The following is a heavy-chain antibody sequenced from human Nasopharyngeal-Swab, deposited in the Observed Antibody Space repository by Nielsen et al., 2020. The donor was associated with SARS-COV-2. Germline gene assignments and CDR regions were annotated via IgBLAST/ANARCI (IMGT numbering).Heavy chain of an antibody. J-gene: IGHJ5*02. CDR3: ARELGNGFDP. CDR1: GFTFSSYA. Sequence: GESLKISCAASGFTFSSYAMHWARQAPGKGLEWVAVISYDGSNKYYADSVKGRFTTSRDNSKNTLYLQMNSLRAEDTAVYYCARELGNGFDPWGQGTPVTVSS. V-gene: IGHV3-30-3*01. CDR2: ISYDGSNK.